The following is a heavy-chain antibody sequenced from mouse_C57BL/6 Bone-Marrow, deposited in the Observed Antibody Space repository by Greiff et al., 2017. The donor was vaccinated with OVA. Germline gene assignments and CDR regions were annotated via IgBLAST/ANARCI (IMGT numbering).Heavy chain of an antibody. CDR3: ARGENYYPHFDY. V-gene: IGHV1-52*01. CDR1: GYTFTSYW. D-gene: IGHD1-1*01. J-gene: IGHJ2*01. CDR2: IDPSDSET. Sequence: QVQLQQSGAELVRPGSSVKLSCKASGYTFTSYWMHWVKQRPIQGLEWIGNIDPSDSETHYNQKFKDKATLTVDKSSSTAYMQLSSLTSEDSAVYYGARGENYYPHFDYWGQGTTLTVSS.